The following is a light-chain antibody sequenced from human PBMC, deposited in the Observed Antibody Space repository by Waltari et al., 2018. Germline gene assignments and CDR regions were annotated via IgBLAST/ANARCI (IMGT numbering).Light chain of an antibody. CDR3: QQYYITPLS. V-gene: IGKV4-1*01. CDR1: QSVVYSSDNRYY. Sequence: DIVMTQSPDSLAVSLGERATINCKSSQSVVYSSDNRYYLAWYQQKPGQPPNLLIYWASTRESGVPDRFSGSGSGTDFTLTISSLQAEDVAVYYCQQYYITPLSFGGGTKVEIK. CDR2: WAS. J-gene: IGKJ4*01.